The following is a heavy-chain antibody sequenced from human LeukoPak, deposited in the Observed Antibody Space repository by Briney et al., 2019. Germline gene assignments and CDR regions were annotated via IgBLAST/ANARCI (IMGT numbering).Heavy chain of an antibody. CDR3: AKLEPEDQTWRGYSYGPGAFDI. Sequence: GGSLRLSCAASGFTFSSYSMNWVRQAPGKGLEWVAVISYDGSKKYYADSVKGRFTISRDNSKNTLYLQMNSLRAEDTAVYYRAKLEPEDQTWRGYSYGPGAFDIWGQGTMVTVSS. CDR1: GFTFSSYS. J-gene: IGHJ3*02. CDR2: ISYDGSKK. D-gene: IGHD5-18*01. V-gene: IGHV3-30*18.